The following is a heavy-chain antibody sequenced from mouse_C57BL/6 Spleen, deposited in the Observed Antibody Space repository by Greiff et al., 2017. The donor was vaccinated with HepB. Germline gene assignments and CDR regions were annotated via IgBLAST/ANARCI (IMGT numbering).Heavy chain of an antibody. D-gene: IGHD1-1*01. V-gene: IGHV2-2*01. CDR2: IWSGGST. CDR1: GFSLTSYG. J-gene: IGHJ4*01. CDR3: ASPLYGSSWNYAMDY. Sequence: VQLQQSGPGLVQPSQSLSITCTVSGFSLTSYGVHWVRQSPGKGLEWLGVIWSGGSTDDNAAFISRLSISKDNSKSQVFFKMNSLQADDTAIYYCASPLYGSSWNYAMDYWGQGTSVTVSS.